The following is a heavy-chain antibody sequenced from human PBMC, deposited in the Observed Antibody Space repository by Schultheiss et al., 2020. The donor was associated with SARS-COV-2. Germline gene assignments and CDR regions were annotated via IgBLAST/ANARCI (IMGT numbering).Heavy chain of an antibody. CDR3: AREGVTEDAFDI. CDR1: GFTFSSYA. J-gene: IGHJ3*02. V-gene: IGHV3-30-3*01. D-gene: IGHD2-21*02. CDR2: ISYDGSNK. Sequence: GGSLRLSCAASGFTFSSYAMHWVRQAPGKGLEWVAVISYDGSNKYYADSVKGRFTISRDNSKNTLYLQMNSLRAEDTAVYYCAREGVTEDAFDIWGQGTMVTVSS.